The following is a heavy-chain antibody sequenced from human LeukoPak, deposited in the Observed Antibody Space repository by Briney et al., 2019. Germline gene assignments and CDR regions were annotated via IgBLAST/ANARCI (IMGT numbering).Heavy chain of an antibody. V-gene: IGHV3-66*01. CDR1: GFTVSSNY. CDR2: IYSGGST. J-gene: IGHJ4*02. D-gene: IGHD6-13*01. Sequence: GGSLRLSCAASGFTVSSNYMSWVRQAPGKGLEWVSVIYSGGSTYYADSVKGRFTISRDNARNSLYLQMNSLRAEDTAVYYCARAGAYSSSWYLNYWGQGTLVTVSS. CDR3: ARAGAYSSSWYLNY.